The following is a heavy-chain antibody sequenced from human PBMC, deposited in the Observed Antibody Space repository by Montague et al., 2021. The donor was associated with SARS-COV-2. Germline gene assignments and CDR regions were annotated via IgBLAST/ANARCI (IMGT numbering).Heavy chain of an antibody. V-gene: IGHV3-33*01. Sequence: YLRLSCAASGFTSSSYGMHWVRQAPGKGLEWAAVIWYDGSNKYYADSVKGRFTISRDNSKNTLYLQMSSLRAEDTAVYYCARDRYYYGSGSLDAFDIWGQGTMVTVSS. D-gene: IGHD3-10*01. CDR3: ARDRYYYGSGSLDAFDI. CDR1: GFTSSSYG. J-gene: IGHJ3*02. CDR2: IWYDGSNK.